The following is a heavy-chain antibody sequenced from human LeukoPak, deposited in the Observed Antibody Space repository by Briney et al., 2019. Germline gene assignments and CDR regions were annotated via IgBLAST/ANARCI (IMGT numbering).Heavy chain of an antibody. Sequence: SQTLSLTCSVSGGSISSGGYYWSWIRQPPGKGLEWIGYIYHSGSTYYNPSLKSRVTISVDRSKNQFSLKLSSVTAADTAVYYCARALLSSWYRGSYYYYMDVWGKGTTVTVSS. CDR2: IYHSGST. V-gene: IGHV4-30-2*01. J-gene: IGHJ6*03. D-gene: IGHD6-13*01. CDR3: ARALLSSWYRGSYYYYMDV. CDR1: GGSISSGGYY.